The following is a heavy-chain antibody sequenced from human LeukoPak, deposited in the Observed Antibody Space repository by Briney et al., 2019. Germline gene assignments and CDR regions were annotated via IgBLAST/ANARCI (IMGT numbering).Heavy chain of an antibody. V-gene: IGHV3-7*05. CDR3: ARDSHYSSDC. Sequence: GGSLRLSCAASGFTFSSYWMSWVRQAPGKGLEWVANIKEDGSDKYYVDSAKGRFTISRDNAKNSLYLQMNSLRVEDTAVYHCARDSHYSSDCWGQGTLVTVSS. D-gene: IGHD2-21*01. J-gene: IGHJ4*02. CDR2: IKEDGSDK. CDR1: GFTFSSYW.